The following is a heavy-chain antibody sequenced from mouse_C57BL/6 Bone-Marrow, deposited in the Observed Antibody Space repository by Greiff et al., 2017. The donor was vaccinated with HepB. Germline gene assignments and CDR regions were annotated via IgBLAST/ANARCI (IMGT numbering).Heavy chain of an antibody. Sequence: QVQLQQPGAELVMPGASVKLSCKASGYTFTSYWMHWVKQRPGQGLEWIGEIDPSDSYTNYNQKFKGKSTLTVDKSSSTAYMQLSSLTSEDSAVYYCARLEYDYVDWFAYWGQGTLVTVSA. J-gene: IGHJ3*01. CDR3: ARLEYDYVDWFAY. CDR2: IDPSDSYT. CDR1: GYTFTSYW. D-gene: IGHD2-4*01. V-gene: IGHV1-69*01.